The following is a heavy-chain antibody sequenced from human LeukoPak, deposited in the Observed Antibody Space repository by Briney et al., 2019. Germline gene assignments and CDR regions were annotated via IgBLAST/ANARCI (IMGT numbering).Heavy chain of an antibody. Sequence: GASVKVSCKASVYTFTSYGISWVRQAPGQGLEWMGWISAYNGNTNYAQKLQGRVTMTTDTSTSTAYMELRSLRSDDTAVYYRARVTFTDDAFDIWGQGTMVTVSS. V-gene: IGHV1-18*01. D-gene: IGHD1-20*01. CDR1: VYTFTSYG. J-gene: IGHJ3*02. CDR3: ARVTFTDDAFDI. CDR2: ISAYNGNT.